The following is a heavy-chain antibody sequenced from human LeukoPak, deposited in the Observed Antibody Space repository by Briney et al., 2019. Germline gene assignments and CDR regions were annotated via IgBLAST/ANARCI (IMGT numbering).Heavy chain of an antibody. CDR2: INPNSGGT. V-gene: IGHV1-2*02. CDR3: ARVSVTTGDAFDI. CDR1: GYTFTGYY. J-gene: IGHJ3*02. Sequence: ASVMVSCKASGYTFTGYYMHWVRQAPGQGLEWMGWINPNSGGTNYAQKFQGRVTMTRDTSISTAYMELSRLRSDDTAVYYCARVSVTTGDAFDIWGQGTMVTVSS. D-gene: IGHD4-11*01.